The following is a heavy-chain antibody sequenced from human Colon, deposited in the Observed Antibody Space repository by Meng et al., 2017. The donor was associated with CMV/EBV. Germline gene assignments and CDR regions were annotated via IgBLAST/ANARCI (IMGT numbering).Heavy chain of an antibody. CDR2: ISDSSNYI. J-gene: IGHJ4*02. CDR1: GFTFSSYS. D-gene: IGHD6-19*01. V-gene: IGHV3-21*01. Sequence: CAASGFTFSSYSMNWVRQAPGKGLEWVSSISDSSNYIDYAESVKGRFTISRDNAKKSLYLQLNSLRVEDTATYYCVRAAIGVAKCCDHWGQGTLVTVSS. CDR3: VRAAIGVAKCCDH.